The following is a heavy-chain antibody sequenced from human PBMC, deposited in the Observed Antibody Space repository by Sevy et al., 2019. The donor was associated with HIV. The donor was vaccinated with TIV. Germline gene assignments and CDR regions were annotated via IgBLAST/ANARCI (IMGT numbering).Heavy chain of an antibody. CDR1: GFTFNNYA. V-gene: IGHV3-23*01. Sequence: GGSLRLSCAASGFTFNNYAMNWVRQAPGKGLEWVSVISGSGGYTYYADSVKGRFTISRDTSKNTLYLQMNSLRAEDTAVYYCAKEKEMSMYYFHSWGQGTLVTVSS. CDR2: ISGSGGYT. J-gene: IGHJ4*02. D-gene: IGHD3-10*02. CDR3: AKEKEMSMYYFHS.